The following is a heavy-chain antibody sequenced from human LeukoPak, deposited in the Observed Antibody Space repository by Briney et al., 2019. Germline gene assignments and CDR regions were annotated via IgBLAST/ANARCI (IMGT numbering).Heavy chain of an antibody. Sequence: GGSLRLSCAASGFTFSSFGMHWVRQAPGQGLEWVAFILYDGTNKYYADSVKGRFTISRDNSKNTLSLQMNSLRAEDTAVYYCAKDTLRSGWDDAFDIWGQGTMVTVSS. CDR2: ILYDGTNK. J-gene: IGHJ3*02. CDR1: GFTFSSFG. V-gene: IGHV3-30*02. CDR3: AKDTLRSGWDDAFDI. D-gene: IGHD6-19*01.